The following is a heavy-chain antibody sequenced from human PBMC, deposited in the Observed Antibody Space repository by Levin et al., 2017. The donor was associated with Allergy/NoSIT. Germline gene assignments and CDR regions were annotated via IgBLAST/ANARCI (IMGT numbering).Heavy chain of an antibody. Sequence: GESLKISCAASGFTVSSNYMSWVRQAPGKGLEWVSVIYSGGSTYYADSVKGRFTISRDNSKNTLYLQMNSLRAEDTAVYYCARGRRGYCSGGSCYPEGYFQHWGQGTLVTVSS. CDR3: ARGRRGYCSGGSCYPEGYFQH. D-gene: IGHD2-15*01. CDR1: GFTVSSNY. J-gene: IGHJ1*01. CDR2: IYSGGST. V-gene: IGHV3-53*01.